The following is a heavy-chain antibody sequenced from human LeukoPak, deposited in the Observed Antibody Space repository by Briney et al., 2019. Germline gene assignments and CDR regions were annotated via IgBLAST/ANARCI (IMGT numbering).Heavy chain of an antibody. CDR2: MNPNSGGT. V-gene: IGHV1-2*02. CDR1: GYTFTSYD. Sequence: ASVKVSCKASGYTFTSYDINWVRQATGQGLEWMGWMNPNSGGTNYAQKFQGRVTMTRDTSISTAYMELSRLRSDDTAVYYCARRTDYWGQGTLVTVSS. CDR3: ARRTDY. J-gene: IGHJ4*02.